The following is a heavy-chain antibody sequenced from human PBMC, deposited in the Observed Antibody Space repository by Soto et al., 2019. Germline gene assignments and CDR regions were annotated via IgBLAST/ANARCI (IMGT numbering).Heavy chain of an antibody. D-gene: IGHD2-15*01. CDR1: GGTFSSYA. V-gene: IGHV1-69*01. CDR3: ARDDTPLTYCSGGSCYSSYYYYYYGMDV. CDR2: IIPIFGTA. Sequence: SVKGSCKASGGTFSSYAISWVRQAPVQGLEWMGGIIPIFGTANYAQKFQGRVTITADESTSTAYMELSSLRSEDTAVYYCARDDTPLTYCSGGSCYSSYYYYYYGMDVWGQGTTVTVSS. J-gene: IGHJ6*02.